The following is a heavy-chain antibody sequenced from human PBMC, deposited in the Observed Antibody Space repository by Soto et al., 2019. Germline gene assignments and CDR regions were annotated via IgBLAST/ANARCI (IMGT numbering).Heavy chain of an antibody. D-gene: IGHD3-3*02. CDR2: ISDSGDSA. CDR1: GFTFSSYA. V-gene: IGHV3-23*01. Sequence: GGSLRLSCAVSGFTFSSYAMSWVRQAPGMGLEWVSTISDSGDSAYYADSVKGRFTISRDNSKNTLYLQMNSLRAEDTAVYYCAKGGGAFTYGMDVWGQGTTVTVSS. J-gene: IGHJ6*02. CDR3: AKGGGAFTYGMDV.